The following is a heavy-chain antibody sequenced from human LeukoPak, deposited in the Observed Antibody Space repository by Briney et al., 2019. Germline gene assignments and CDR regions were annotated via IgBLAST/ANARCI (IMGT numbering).Heavy chain of an antibody. Sequence: GESLKISCKGSGYSFTSYWIGWVRQMPGKGLEWMGIIYPGDSDTRYSPSFQGQVTISADKSISTAYLQWSSLKASDTAMYYCATTIAARQTPFDYWGQGTLVTVSS. CDR2: IYPGDSDT. D-gene: IGHD6-6*01. V-gene: IGHV5-51*01. CDR3: ATTIAARQTPFDY. CDR1: GYSFTSYW. J-gene: IGHJ4*02.